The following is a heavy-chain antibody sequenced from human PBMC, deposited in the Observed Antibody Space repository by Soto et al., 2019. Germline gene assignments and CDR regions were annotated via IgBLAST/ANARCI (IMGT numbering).Heavy chain of an antibody. Sequence: PSETLSLTCTVSDGSISSYYWSWLRQPPGKGLEWIGYIYDSGSTLYNPSLKSRVTISVDRPNNQFSLKLRSVTAADTAVYYCARNDYGDYEDYYYGMDVWGQGTTVTVSS. CDR1: DGSISSYY. CDR2: IYDSGST. D-gene: IGHD4-17*01. J-gene: IGHJ6*02. V-gene: IGHV4-59*08. CDR3: ARNDYGDYEDYYYGMDV.